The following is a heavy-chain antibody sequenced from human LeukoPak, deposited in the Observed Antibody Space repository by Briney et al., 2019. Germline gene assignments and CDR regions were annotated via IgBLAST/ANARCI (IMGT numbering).Heavy chain of an antibody. Sequence: TSVKVSCKASGFTFTSFAMQWVRQARGQRLEWIGWIVVGSGNTNYAQKFQERVTITRDMSTSTAYMELSSLRSEDTAVYYCAASGVTMIPPDYWGQGTLVTVSS. CDR2: IVVGSGNT. V-gene: IGHV1-58*02. D-gene: IGHD3-22*01. CDR1: GFTFTSFA. J-gene: IGHJ4*02. CDR3: AASGVTMIPPDY.